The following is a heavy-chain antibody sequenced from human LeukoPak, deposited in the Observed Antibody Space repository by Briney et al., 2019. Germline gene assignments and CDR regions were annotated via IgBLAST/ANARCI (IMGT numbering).Heavy chain of an antibody. D-gene: IGHD3-10*01. CDR3: ARELNYGSGSRRLNWFDP. Sequence: NSAETLSLTCTVSGVPISSYYWSWIRQPPGKGLEWIGYIYYSGSPRYNHSLQSRVTLSVDTSKNQYSLKLSSVTPADAAVYDCARELNYGSGSRRLNWFDPWGQGTLVTVSS. J-gene: IGHJ5*02. V-gene: IGHV4-59*01. CDR1: GVPISSYY. CDR2: IYYSGSP.